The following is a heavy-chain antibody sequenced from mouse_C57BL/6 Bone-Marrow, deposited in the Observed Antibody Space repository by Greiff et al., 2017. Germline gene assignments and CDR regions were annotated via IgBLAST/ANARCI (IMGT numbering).Heavy chain of an antibody. V-gene: IGHV2-9-1*01. CDR3: ARTRGYAMDY. CDR1: GFYLTSYA. Sequence: QVQLQQSGPGLVAPSQSLSITCTVSGFYLTSYAISWVRQPPGKGLEWLGVIWTGGGTNYNSALKYRLSISKDNSKSQFFLKMNSLQTDDTARYYCARTRGYAMDYWGQGTSVTVSS. CDR2: IWTGGGT. J-gene: IGHJ4*01.